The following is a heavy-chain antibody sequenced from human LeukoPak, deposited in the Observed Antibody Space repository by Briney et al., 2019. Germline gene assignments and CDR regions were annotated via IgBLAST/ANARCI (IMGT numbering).Heavy chain of an antibody. D-gene: IGHD6-19*01. CDR2: MHYTGST. V-gene: IGHV4-59*08. J-gene: IGHJ6*02. Sequence: SETLSLTCTVSGESMSGFYWNWIRQSPGKGLEWIGYMHYTGSTNYNPSLKSRVTISIDTSKNQFSLKLSSVTASDTAVYYCARLRAVAVDYGMDVWGQGTTVTVSS. CDR3: ARLRAVAVDYGMDV. CDR1: GESMSGFY.